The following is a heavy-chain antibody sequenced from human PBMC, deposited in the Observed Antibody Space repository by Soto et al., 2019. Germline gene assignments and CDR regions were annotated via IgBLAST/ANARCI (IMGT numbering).Heavy chain of an antibody. CDR1: GLTFSSHS. Sequence: GGYLRHSCSASGLTFSSHSMYWVRQAPGKGLEYVSAITSNGVSTFYADSVKDRFTISRDNSKNTLYLQMSSLRAEDTAVYYCVKVGLLIYLWSWFDHWCPGPLVTVSS. CDR2: ITSNGVST. J-gene: IGHJ5*02. CDR3: VKVGLLIYLWSWFDH. D-gene: IGHD5-18*01. V-gene: IGHV3-64D*06.